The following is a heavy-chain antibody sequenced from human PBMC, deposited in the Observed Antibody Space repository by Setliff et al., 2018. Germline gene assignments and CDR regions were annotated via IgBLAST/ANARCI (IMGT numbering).Heavy chain of an antibody. D-gene: IGHD3-10*01. Sequence: SETLSLTCAVSGGSISSIYWWGWVRQPPGKGLQWIGEIYHSGISNYSPSLKSRVTMSVDQSKNQFSLKLNSVTAADTATYYCARDRSYYASGSFTKWFDYWGQGALVTVSS. CDR1: GGSISSIYW. CDR2: IYHSGIS. J-gene: IGHJ4*02. CDR3: ARDRSYYASGSFTKWFDY. V-gene: IGHV4-4*02.